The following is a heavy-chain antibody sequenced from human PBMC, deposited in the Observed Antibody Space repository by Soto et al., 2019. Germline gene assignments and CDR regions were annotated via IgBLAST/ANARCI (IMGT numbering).Heavy chain of an antibody. V-gene: IGHV1-2*02. J-gene: IGHJ4*02. CDR2: INPDSGAT. CDR1: GSSFTGYD. CDR3: ARGDYGTGGYPFPYFDY. D-gene: IGHD2-8*02. Sequence: HEHLVQSGAEVKRPGASLKVSCKASGSSFTGYDIHWVRHAPGQGREWMGWINPDSGATNYAQNFQGRVTLTSDTSISKASMDMTSLTSADTAVYYCARGDYGTGGYPFPYFDYWGQGTLVIVSS.